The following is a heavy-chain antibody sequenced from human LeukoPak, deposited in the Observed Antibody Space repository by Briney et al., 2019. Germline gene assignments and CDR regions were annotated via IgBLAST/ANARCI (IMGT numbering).Heavy chain of an antibody. CDR2: ISSSYI. J-gene: IGHJ3*02. Sequence: GGSLRLSCAASGXTLSSYTMNWVRQAPGKGLESVSSISSSYIYYADSVKGRFTISRDNAKNSLYLQMNSLRAEDTAVYYCARDTYDILTGYYKWAFDIWGQGTMVTVSS. D-gene: IGHD3-9*01. CDR3: ARDTYDILTGYYKWAFDI. V-gene: IGHV3-21*06. CDR1: GXTLSSYT.